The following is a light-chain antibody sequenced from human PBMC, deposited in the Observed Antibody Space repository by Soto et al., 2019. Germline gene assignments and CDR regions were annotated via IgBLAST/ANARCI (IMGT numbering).Light chain of an antibody. V-gene: IGKV1-5*01. CDR2: DAS. J-gene: IGKJ1*01. CDR3: LRYYTCPLT. Sequence: DIQMTQSPSTLSASVGDRVSITCRASQRIGSWLAWYQQKPGKVPKLLIYDASTLISGVPSRFSGTGSGTEFTLSIASLQPDDFATYYCLRYYTCPLTFGQGTKVEIK. CDR1: QRIGSW.